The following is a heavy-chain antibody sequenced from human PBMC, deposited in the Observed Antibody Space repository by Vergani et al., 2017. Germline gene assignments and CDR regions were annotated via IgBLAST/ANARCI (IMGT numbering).Heavy chain of an antibody. V-gene: IGHV4-39*01. D-gene: IGHD2-15*01. CDR1: GDSVISTDCH. CDR3: ASKRGACRAAYCHSYDF. CDR2: MDYSGST. Sequence: QVQLQESGPGLVKPSETLSLTCTVSGDSVISTDCHWGWIRQPPGKGLEWIGSMDYSGSTSYNPSLEGPISISFETPKNQFSLRLTSVTAADTAVYYCASKRGACRAAYCHSYDFWGPGTLVGVSS. J-gene: IGHJ4*02.